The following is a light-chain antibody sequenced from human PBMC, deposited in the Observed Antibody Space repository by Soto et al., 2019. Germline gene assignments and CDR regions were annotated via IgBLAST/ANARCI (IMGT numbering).Light chain of an antibody. V-gene: IGKV1-5*03. Sequence: DSQMSQSPSTLSASVGDRVTITCRASQSISSRLAWYQQKPGKAPNLLIYKASSLESGVPSRFSGSGSGTEFTLTISSLLPDDFATYHCQQYNSYSRTFGQGTKVEIK. CDR2: KAS. CDR1: QSISSR. J-gene: IGKJ1*01. CDR3: QQYNSYSRT.